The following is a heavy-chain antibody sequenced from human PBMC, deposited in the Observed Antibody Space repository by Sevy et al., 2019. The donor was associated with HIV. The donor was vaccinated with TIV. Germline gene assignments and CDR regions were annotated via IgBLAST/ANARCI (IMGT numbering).Heavy chain of an antibody. Sequence: GGSLRLSCAASGFTFSSYSMNRVRQAPGKGLEWVSYISSSSSTIYYADSVKGQFTISRDNAKNSLYLQMNSLRDEDTAVYYCARDRVLTDYYFDYWGQGTLVTVSS. CDR2: ISSSSSTI. CDR3: ARDRVLTDYYFDY. V-gene: IGHV3-48*02. CDR1: GFTFSSYS. J-gene: IGHJ4*02.